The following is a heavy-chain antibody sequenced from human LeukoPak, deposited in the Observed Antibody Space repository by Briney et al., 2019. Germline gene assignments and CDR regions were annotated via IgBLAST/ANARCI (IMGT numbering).Heavy chain of an antibody. CDR3: VRDWGYDSSGYWQKYFDS. Sequence: GGSLRLSCAASGFTFSSFGMHWVRQAPGKGLVWVSRINHDGSSTNYADSVKGRFTISRDNAENTLHLQMNSLRAEDTAVYYCVRDWGYDSSGYWQKYFDSWGQGTLVTVSS. D-gene: IGHD3-22*01. CDR2: INHDGSST. J-gene: IGHJ4*02. CDR1: GFTFSSFG. V-gene: IGHV3-74*01.